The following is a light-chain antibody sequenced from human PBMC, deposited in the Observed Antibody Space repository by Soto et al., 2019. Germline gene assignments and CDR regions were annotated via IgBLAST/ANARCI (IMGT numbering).Light chain of an antibody. Sequence: QSVLTQPPSVSGAPGHRVTISCTGSSSNIGAGYDVHWYQQLPGSAPKLLIYGNTNRPSGVPDRFSGSKSGTSASLAITGLQAEDEADYYCLSFDSSLSVVFGGGTKLTVL. CDR2: GNT. V-gene: IGLV1-40*01. CDR1: SSNIGAGYD. CDR3: LSFDSSLSVV. J-gene: IGLJ2*01.